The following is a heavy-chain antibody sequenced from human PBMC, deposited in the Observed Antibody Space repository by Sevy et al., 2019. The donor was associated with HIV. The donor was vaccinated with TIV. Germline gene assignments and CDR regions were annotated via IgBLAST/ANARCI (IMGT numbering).Heavy chain of an antibody. J-gene: IGHJ4*02. Sequence: SETLSLTCTVSGGSISSYYWSWIRQPPGKGLEWIGYIYYSGSTNYNPSLKSRVTISVDTSKNQFSLKLSSVTAADTAVYYCARSYQRGLFKYYFDYWGQGTLVTVSS. CDR1: GGSISSYY. CDR2: IYYSGST. D-gene: IGHD3-10*01. V-gene: IGHV4-59*01. CDR3: ARSYQRGLFKYYFDY.